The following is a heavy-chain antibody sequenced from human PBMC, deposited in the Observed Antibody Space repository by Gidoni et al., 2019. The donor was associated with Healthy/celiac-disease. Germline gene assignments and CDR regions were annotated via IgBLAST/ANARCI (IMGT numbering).Heavy chain of an antibody. D-gene: IGHD3-16*01. J-gene: IGHJ4*02. V-gene: IGHV1-2*02. Sequence: QVQLVQSVAEAKKPGASVKVSCKASGYTFTGYYMHWVRQAPGQGLEWMGWINPNSGGTNYEQKFQGRVNMTRDTSISTAYMELSRLRSDDTAVYYCARMGAIRDYWGQGTLVTVSS. CDR2: INPNSGGT. CDR3: ARMGAIRDY. CDR1: GYTFTGYY.